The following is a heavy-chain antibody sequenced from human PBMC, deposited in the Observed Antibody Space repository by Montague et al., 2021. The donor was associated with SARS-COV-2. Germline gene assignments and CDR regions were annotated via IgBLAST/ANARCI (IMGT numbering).Heavy chain of an antibody. CDR3: AKGVGQKSSAVDY. CDR2: IHSGASYA. CDR1: GLAVSGNY. J-gene: IGHJ4*02. Sequence: SLRLSCALSGLAVSGNYMTWVRQAPGKGLEWVSIIHSGASYASYAGSVKGRFTISRDNSKNTLYLQMNSLRAEDTAVYYCAKGVGQKSSAVDYWGQGTQVTVSS. V-gene: IGHV3-53*01. D-gene: IGHD1-26*01.